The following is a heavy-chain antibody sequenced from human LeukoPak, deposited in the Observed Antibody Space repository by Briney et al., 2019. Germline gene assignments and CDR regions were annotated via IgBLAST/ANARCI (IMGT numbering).Heavy chain of an antibody. J-gene: IGHJ6*03. Sequence: SENLSLTCTVSGGSISSYYWSWIRQPAGKGLEWIGRIYTSGSTNYNPSLKSRVTMSVDTSKNQFSLKLSSVTAADTAVYYCARDPRPVVPAANYYYMDVWGKGTTVTVSS. D-gene: IGHD2-2*01. CDR2: IYTSGST. CDR1: GGSISSYY. CDR3: ARDPRPVVPAANYYYMDV. V-gene: IGHV4-4*07.